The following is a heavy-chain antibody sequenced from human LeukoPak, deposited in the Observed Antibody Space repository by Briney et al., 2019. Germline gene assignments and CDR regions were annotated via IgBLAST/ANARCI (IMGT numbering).Heavy chain of an antibody. Sequence: GGSLRLSCAASGFTFSSYAMSWVRQAPGKGLGWVLGISGSGGSTYYADSVKGRFTFSRDNSKNTLYLQMNSLRAEDTAVYYCAKWAGAWGNYYYGMDVWGQGTTVTDSS. CDR1: GFTFSSYA. CDR2: ISGSGGST. CDR3: AKWAGAWGNYYYGMDV. J-gene: IGHJ6*02. V-gene: IGHV3-23*01. D-gene: IGHD3-16*01.